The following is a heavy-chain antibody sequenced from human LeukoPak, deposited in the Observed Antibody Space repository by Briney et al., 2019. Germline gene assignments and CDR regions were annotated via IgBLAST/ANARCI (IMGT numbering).Heavy chain of an antibody. CDR1: GFTFSSYW. J-gene: IGHJ6*03. V-gene: IGHV3-7*01. Sequence: PGGSLRLSCAASGFTFSSYWMSRVRQAPGKGLEWVANIKQDGSEKYYVDSVKGRFTISRDNAKNSLYLQMNSLRAEDTAVYYCARVKPYCSSTSCYLVMPKLYMDVWGKGTTVTVSS. CDR2: IKQDGSEK. D-gene: IGHD2-2*01. CDR3: ARVKPYCSSTSCYLVMPKLYMDV.